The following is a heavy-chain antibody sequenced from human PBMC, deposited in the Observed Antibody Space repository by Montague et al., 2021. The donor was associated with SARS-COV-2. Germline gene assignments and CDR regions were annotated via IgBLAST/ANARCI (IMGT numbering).Heavy chain of an antibody. CDR2: IHHGGST. Sequence: SETLSLTCAVHGGSFSTYSWNWSRQPPGKGLERIGDIHHGGSTNYNPYLKSRVTISADTSKNQFSLTLTSVAAADTAVYYCARRGDGVVPSPILGVGPYYSYYYMDVWGKGTTVTVSS. D-gene: IGHD2-2*02. J-gene: IGHJ6*03. V-gene: IGHV4-34*01. CDR3: ARRGDGVVPSPILGVGPYYSYYYMDV. CDR1: GGSFSTYS.